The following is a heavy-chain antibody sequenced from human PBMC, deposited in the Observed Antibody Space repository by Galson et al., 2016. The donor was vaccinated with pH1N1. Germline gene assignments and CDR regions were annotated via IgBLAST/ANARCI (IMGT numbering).Heavy chain of an antibody. V-gene: IGHV3-30*02. CDR2: IRYDGSNK. CDR3: AKDAITMIEGNNYYMDV. Sequence: SLRLSCAASGFTFSTYAMRWVRQAPGKGLEWVAFIRYDGSNKYYADSVKGRFTISRDNSKNTLYLQTNSLRAEDTAVYYCAKDAITMIEGNNYYMDVWGKGTTVTVSS. J-gene: IGHJ6*03. D-gene: IGHD3-22*01. CDR1: GFTFSTYA.